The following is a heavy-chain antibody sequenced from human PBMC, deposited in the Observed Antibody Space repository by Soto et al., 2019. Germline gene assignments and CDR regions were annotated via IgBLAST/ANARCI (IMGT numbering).Heavy chain of an antibody. Sequence: SETLSLPCPVSGCSISSYYWSWIRQPPGKGLEWIGYIYYSGSTNNNPSLKSRVTISVDTSKNQFSLKLSSVTAADTAVYYCARDNHYGEQAFDIWGQGTMVTVSS. J-gene: IGHJ3*02. V-gene: IGHV4-59*01. D-gene: IGHD4-17*01. CDR2: IYYSGST. CDR1: GCSISSYY. CDR3: ARDNHYGEQAFDI.